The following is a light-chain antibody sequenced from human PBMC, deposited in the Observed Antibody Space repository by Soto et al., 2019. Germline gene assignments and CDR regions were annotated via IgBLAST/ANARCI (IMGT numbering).Light chain of an antibody. J-gene: IGKJ4*01. CDR1: QSISSY. CDR3: QQSYSTPLT. CDR2: AAS. V-gene: IGKV1-39*01. Sequence: DIQMTQSPSSLSASVGDRVTITCRASQSISSYLNWYQQKPGKAPKILIYAASSLQRGVPSRFSGSGSWTDFTLTISSLQPEDFATYYWQQSYSTPLTFGGGTKVVMK.